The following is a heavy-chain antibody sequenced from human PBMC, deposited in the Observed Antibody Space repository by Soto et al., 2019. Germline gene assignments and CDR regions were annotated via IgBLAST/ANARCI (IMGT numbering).Heavy chain of an antibody. D-gene: IGHD3-9*01. CDR2: IIPIFGTA. V-gene: IGHV1-69*13. CDR3: ARGVQYYDILTGPFDP. J-gene: IGHJ5*02. CDR1: GGTFSSYA. Sequence: SVKVSCKASGGTFSSYAISWVRQAPGQGLEWMGGIIPIFGTANYAQKFQGRVTITADESTSTAYMELSSLRSEDTAVYYCARGVQYYDILTGPFDPWGQGTLVTVSP.